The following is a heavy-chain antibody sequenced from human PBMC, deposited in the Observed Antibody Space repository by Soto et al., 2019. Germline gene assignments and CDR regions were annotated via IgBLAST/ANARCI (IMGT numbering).Heavy chain of an antibody. CDR3: ATDLTFGPKSAFDI. D-gene: IGHD3-9*01. V-gene: IGHV1-24*01. CDR1: GYTLTELS. Sequence: ASVKDSCKVSGYTLTELSMHWVRQAPGKGLEWMGGFDPEDGETIYAQKFQGRVTMTEDTSTDTAYMELSSLRSEDTAVYYCATDLTFGPKSAFDIWGQGILVTL. J-gene: IGHJ3*02. CDR2: FDPEDGET.